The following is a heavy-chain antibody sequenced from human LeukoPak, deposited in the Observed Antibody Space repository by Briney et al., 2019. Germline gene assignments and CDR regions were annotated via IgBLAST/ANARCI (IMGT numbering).Heavy chain of an antibody. J-gene: IGHJ4*02. CDR1: GFTFSSYW. Sequence: GGSLRLSCAASGFTFSSYWMSWVRQAPGKGLEWVANIKQDGSEKYYVDSVKGRFTISRGNAKNSLYLQMNSLRAEDTAVYYCARDYYDILTGPSYYFGYWGQGTLVTVSS. D-gene: IGHD3-9*01. V-gene: IGHV3-7*01. CDR3: ARDYYDILTGPSYYFGY. CDR2: IKQDGSEK.